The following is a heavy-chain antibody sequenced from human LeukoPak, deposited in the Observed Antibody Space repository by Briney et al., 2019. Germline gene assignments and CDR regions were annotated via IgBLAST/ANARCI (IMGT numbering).Heavy chain of an antibody. CDR1: GYSFTSYD. Sequence: ASVKVSCKASGYSFTSYDINWVRQATGQGLEWMGWMNPNSGNTGYAQKFQGRVTMTRNTSISTAYMELSSLRSEDTAVYYCARVPYYDFWSGSPYYYYYMDVWGKGTTVTVSS. D-gene: IGHD3-3*01. CDR2: MNPNSGNT. J-gene: IGHJ6*03. V-gene: IGHV1-8*01. CDR3: ARVPYYDFWSGSPYYYYYMDV.